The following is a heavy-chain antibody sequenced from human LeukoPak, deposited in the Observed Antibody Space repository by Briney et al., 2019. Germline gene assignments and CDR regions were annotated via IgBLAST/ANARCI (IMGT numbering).Heavy chain of an antibody. V-gene: IGHV4-59*01. CDR2: IYYSGST. Sequence: SETLSLTCTVSGGSISSYYWSWIRQPPGKGLEWIGYIYYSGSTNYNPSLKSRVTISVDTSKNQFSLKLSSVTAADTAVYYCARGLSSSSFLDYWGQGILVTVSS. CDR1: GGSISSYY. CDR3: ARGLSSSSFLDY. D-gene: IGHD6-13*01. J-gene: IGHJ4*02.